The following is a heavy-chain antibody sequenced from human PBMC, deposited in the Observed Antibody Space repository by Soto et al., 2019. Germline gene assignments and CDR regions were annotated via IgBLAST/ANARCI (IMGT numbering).Heavy chain of an antibody. CDR2: IYYSGTT. J-gene: IGHJ5*01. D-gene: IGHD3-10*01. Sequence: QVQLQESGPGLVKPSETLSLTCTVSGGSMNGHYWSWIRQSPGKGLEWIAYIYYSGTTKYNPSLKNRVTISLATPKNQCSLKLNSVTPGDTAVYYCVRTLTSGRQDSWGQGTLVTVAS. CDR1: GGSMNGHY. CDR3: VRTLTSGRQDS. V-gene: IGHV4-59*11.